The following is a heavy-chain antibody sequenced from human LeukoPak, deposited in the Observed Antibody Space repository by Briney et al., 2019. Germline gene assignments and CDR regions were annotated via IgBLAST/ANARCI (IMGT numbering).Heavy chain of an antibody. J-gene: IGHJ4*02. V-gene: IGHV4-34*01. CDR2: INHSGST. D-gene: IGHD6-19*01. Sequence: SQTLSLTCAVYGGSFSGYYWSWIRQPPGKGLEWIGEINHSGSTNYNTSLKSRVTISVDTSKNQFSLKLSSVTAADTAVYYCASLYRVAVASGDYRGQGTLVTVSS. CDR3: ASLYRVAVASGDY. CDR1: GGSFSGYY.